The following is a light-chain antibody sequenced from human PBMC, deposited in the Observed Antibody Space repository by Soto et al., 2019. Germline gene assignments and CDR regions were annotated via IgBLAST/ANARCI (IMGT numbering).Light chain of an antibody. CDR3: QQSYSLPT. CDR2: AAS. CDR1: QSISVY. Sequence: DIQMTQSPSSLSASIGDRVTITCRASQSISVYLNWYQQKPGKAPKSLIYAASSLHSEVPSRFSGSGSGTDFTLTISSLQPEDFATYYCQQSYSLPTFGQGTKLEIK. J-gene: IGKJ2*01. V-gene: IGKV1-39*01.